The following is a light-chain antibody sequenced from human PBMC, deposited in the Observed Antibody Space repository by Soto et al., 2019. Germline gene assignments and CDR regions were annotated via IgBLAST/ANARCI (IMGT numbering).Light chain of an antibody. V-gene: IGLV2-23*02. Sequence: QSVLTQPASVSGSPGQSITISCTGTRSDVGGYNHVSWYQQHPGKAPKLMIYDVNKRPSGVSNHFSGSKSGNTASLTISGLQVEDEDDYYCCSYAGSSTWVFGGGTKLTVL. J-gene: IGLJ3*02. CDR3: CSYAGSSTWV. CDR1: RSDVGGYNH. CDR2: DVN.